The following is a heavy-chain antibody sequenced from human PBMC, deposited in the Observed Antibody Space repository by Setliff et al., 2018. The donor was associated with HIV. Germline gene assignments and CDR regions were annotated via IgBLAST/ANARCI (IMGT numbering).Heavy chain of an antibody. CDR3: ARGPQYNFWGGYLGL. CDR2: IDSDGSDT. CDR1: GLTFSNYW. V-gene: IGHV3-74*01. Sequence: QPGGSLRLSCAASGLTFSNYWMHWVRQAPGKGLEWVSRIDSDGSDTNYADSVRGRFTISRDNAKNTVYLLLTSLRAEDTAVYYCARGPQYNFWGGYLGLWGQGTLVTVSS. D-gene: IGHD3-3*01. J-gene: IGHJ4*02.